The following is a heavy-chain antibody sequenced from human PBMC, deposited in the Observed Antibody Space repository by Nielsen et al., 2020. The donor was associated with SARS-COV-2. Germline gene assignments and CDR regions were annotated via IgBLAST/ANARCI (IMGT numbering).Heavy chain of an antibody. CDR1: GGSISSSSYY. CDR3: ARGRYDFWSGYSMDV. V-gene: IGHV4-39*01. Sequence: SETLSLTCTVSGGSISSSSYYWGWIRQPPGKGLEWIGSIYYSGSTYYNPSLKSRVTISVDTSKNQFSLKLSSVTAADTAVYYCARGRYDFWSGYSMDVWGQGTTVTVSS. J-gene: IGHJ6*02. D-gene: IGHD3-3*01. CDR2: IYYSGST.